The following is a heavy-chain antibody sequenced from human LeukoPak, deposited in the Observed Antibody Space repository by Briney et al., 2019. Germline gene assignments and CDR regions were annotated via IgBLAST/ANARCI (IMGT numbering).Heavy chain of an antibody. D-gene: IGHD2-2*01. J-gene: IGHJ4*02. V-gene: IGHV1-3*01. CDR3: ARGRCSSTSCYAVY. CDR2: INAGNGNT. Sequence: ASVKVSCKASGYTFTSYAMHWVRQAPGQRLEWMGWINAGNGNTKYSQKFQGRVTITRDTSASTAYMELSSLRSEDTAMYYCARGRCSSTSCYAVYWGRETLVTVSS. CDR1: GYTFTSYA.